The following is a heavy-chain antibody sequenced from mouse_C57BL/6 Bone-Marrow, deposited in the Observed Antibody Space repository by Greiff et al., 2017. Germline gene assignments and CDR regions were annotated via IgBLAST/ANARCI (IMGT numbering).Heavy chain of an antibody. D-gene: IGHD4-1*01. J-gene: IGHJ4*01. CDR3: ANLTETDAMDY. CDR1: GFTFSDYG. CDR2: ISNLAYSI. Sequence: EVKVVESGGGLVQPGGSLKLSCAASGFTFSDYGMAWVRQAPRKGPEWVAFISNLAYSIYYADTVTGRFTISRENAKNTLYLEMGSLRSEDTARYYCANLTETDAMDYWGQGTSVTVSS. V-gene: IGHV5-15*01.